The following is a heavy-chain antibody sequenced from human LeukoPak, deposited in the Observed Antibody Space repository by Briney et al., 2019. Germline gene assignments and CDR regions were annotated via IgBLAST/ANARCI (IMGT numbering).Heavy chain of an antibody. CDR2: IYHTGSA. Sequence: SETLSLTCSVSGYSFTSGHYWGWIRQPPGKGLEWIANIYHTGSAHYNPSLKSRLTISADTSKNQFSLQLRSVTAADTAVYYCVIGVGWQPDYWGQGALVTVSS. CDR1: GYSFTSGHY. CDR3: VIGVGWQPDY. V-gene: IGHV4-38-2*01. D-gene: IGHD2-15*01. J-gene: IGHJ4*02.